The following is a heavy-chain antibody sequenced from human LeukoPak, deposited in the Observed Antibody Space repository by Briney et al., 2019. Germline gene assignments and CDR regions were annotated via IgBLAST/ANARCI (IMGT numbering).Heavy chain of an antibody. D-gene: IGHD1-1*01. Sequence: SVKVSCKTSGFTFISSAMQWVRQARGQRLEWIGWIVVGSGDTNYAQKFQERVTITRDMSTSTVYMELSSLRSEDTAVYYCAVLAGTTAPYYYYYMDVWGKGTTVTVSS. CDR3: AVLAGTTAPYYYYYMDV. J-gene: IGHJ6*03. CDR2: IVVGSGDT. CDR1: GFTFISSA. V-gene: IGHV1-58*02.